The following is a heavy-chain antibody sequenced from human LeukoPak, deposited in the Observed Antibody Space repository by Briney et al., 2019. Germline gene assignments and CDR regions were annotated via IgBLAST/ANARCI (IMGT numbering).Heavy chain of an antibody. Sequence: PSETLSLTCTVSGGPISSSSYYWGWIRQPPGKGLEWIGSIYSSGTTYYNPSLKSRVTISVDMSKNQFSLKLSSVTAADTAVYYCARDSGSGSLADYWGQGTLVTVSS. D-gene: IGHD3-10*01. CDR1: GGPISSSSYY. CDR2: IYSSGTT. V-gene: IGHV4-39*02. CDR3: ARDSGSGSLADY. J-gene: IGHJ4*02.